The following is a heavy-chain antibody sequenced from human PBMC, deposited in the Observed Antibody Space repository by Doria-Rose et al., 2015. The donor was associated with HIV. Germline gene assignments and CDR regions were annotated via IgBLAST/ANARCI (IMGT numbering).Heavy chain of an antibody. Sequence: QVTLKGSGPVLVKPTETLTLTRTVSGVSLSSPGMGVSWIRQPPGKALEWLANIFSDDERSYKTSLKSRLTISRGTSKSQVVLTMTDMDPVDTATYYCARIKSSRWYHKYYFDFWGQGTLVIVSA. V-gene: IGHV2-26*01. J-gene: IGHJ4*02. CDR3: ARIKSSRWYHKYYFDF. D-gene: IGHD6-13*01. CDR2: IFSDDER. CDR1: GVSLSSPGMG.